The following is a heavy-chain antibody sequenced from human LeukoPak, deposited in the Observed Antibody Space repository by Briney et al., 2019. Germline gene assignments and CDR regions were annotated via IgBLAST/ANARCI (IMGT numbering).Heavy chain of an antibody. CDR1: GGSFSGYY. J-gene: IGHJ5*02. CDR3: ARVREASSSWYPWGWFDP. CDR2: INHSGST. Sequence: PSETLSLTCAVYGGSFSGYYWSWIRQPPGKGLEWIGEINHSGSTNYNPSLKSRVTISVDTSKNQYSLKLSSVTAADTAVYYCARVREASSSWYPWGWFDPWGQGTLVTVSS. V-gene: IGHV4-34*01. D-gene: IGHD6-13*01.